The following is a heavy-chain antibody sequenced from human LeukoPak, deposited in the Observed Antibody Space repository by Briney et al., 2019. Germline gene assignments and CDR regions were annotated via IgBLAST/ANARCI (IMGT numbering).Heavy chain of an antibody. Sequence: GGSLRLSCAASEFTVSSNYMSWVRQAPGKGLEWVSVIYSGGSTYYADSVKGRFTISRDNSKNTLYLQMNSLRAEDTAVYYCARGEYQLPQGNWGQGTLVTVSS. CDR2: IYSGGST. J-gene: IGHJ4*02. V-gene: IGHV3-66*02. CDR1: EFTVSSNY. CDR3: ARGEYQLPQGN. D-gene: IGHD2-2*01.